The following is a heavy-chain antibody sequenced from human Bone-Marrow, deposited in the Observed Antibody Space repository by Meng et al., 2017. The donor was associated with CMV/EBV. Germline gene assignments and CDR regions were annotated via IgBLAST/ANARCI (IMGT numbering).Heavy chain of an antibody. CDR1: GFTFSSYS. CDR2: ISSSSSTI. J-gene: IGHJ4*02. CDR3: ARDEAVAGLLFDY. Sequence: ETLSLTCAASGFTFSSYSMNWVRQAPGKGLEWVSYISSSSSTIYYADSVKGRFTISRDNAKNSLYLQMNSLRAEDTAVYYCARDEAVAGLLFDYWGQGTLVTGSS. V-gene: IGHV3-48*04. D-gene: IGHD6-19*01.